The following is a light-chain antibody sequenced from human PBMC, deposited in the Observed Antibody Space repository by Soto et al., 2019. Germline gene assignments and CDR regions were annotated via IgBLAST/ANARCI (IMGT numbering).Light chain of an antibody. J-gene: IGLJ1*01. V-gene: IGLV2-14*01. Sequence: QSVLAQAACVSGSPGQSVTISCTRTINDVGDYNHVSWYQQVPGKAPKVMIYEVSNRRSGVSNRFPGSKSGITASLTISGLQAEDEADYYCRSYTSSSTYVFGTGTKVTVL. CDR3: RSYTSSSTYV. CDR2: EVS. CDR1: INDVGDYNH.